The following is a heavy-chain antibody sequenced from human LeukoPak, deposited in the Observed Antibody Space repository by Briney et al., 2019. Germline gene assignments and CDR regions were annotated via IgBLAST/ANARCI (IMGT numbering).Heavy chain of an antibody. CDR2: IYTSGST. Sequence: NSSETLSLTCTVSGGSISSGSYYWSWIRQPAGKGLEWIGRIYTSGSTNYNPSLKSRVTISVDTSKNQFSLKLSSVTAADTAVYYCARRIVVLDAFDIWGQGTMVTVSS. V-gene: IGHV4-61*02. CDR1: GGSISSGSYY. J-gene: IGHJ3*02. D-gene: IGHD3-22*01. CDR3: ARRIVVLDAFDI.